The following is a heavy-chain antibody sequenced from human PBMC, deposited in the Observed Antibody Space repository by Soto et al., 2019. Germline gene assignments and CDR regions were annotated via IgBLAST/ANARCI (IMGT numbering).Heavy chain of an antibody. D-gene: IGHD3-22*01. V-gene: IGHV3-23*01. J-gene: IGHJ4*02. CDR2: ISGNGINT. Sequence: GGSLRLSCTASGFPFNEYAMSWVRQAPGKGLVWVSLISGNGINTFYSDSVRGRLTISRDNSQNMVHLEMNSLRAEDTAIYYCARNLYYYDTQGFYFDLWGQGNLVTVSS. CDR1: GFPFNEYA. CDR3: ARNLYYYDTQGFYFDL.